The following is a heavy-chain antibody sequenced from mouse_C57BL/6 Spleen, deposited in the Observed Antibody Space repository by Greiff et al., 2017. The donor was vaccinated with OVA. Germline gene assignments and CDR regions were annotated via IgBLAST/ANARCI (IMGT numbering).Heavy chain of an antibody. CDR2: ISSGGDYI. CDR3: TRDGLSISMDY. V-gene: IGHV5-9-1*02. D-gene: IGHD1-1*02. CDR1: GFTFSSYA. Sequence: EVKLVESGEGLVKPGGSLKLSCAASGFTFSSYAMSWVRQTPEKRLEWVAYISSGGDYIYYADTVKGRFTISRDNARNTLYLQMSSLKSEDTAMYYCTRDGLSISMDYWGQGTSVTVSS. J-gene: IGHJ4*01.